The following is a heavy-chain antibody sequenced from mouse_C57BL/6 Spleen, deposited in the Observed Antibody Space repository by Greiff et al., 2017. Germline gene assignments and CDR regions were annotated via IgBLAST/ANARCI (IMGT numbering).Heavy chain of an antibody. Sequence: EVMLVESGEGLVKPGGSLKLSCAASGFTFSSYAMSWVRQTPEKRLEWVAYISSGGDYIYYADTVKGRFTISRDNARNTLYLQMSSLKSEDTAMYYCTRETTGTSGYLDYWGQGTTLTVSS. J-gene: IGHJ2*01. CDR1: GFTFSSYA. CDR2: ISSGGDYI. CDR3: TRETTGTSGYLDY. V-gene: IGHV5-9-1*02. D-gene: IGHD4-1*02.